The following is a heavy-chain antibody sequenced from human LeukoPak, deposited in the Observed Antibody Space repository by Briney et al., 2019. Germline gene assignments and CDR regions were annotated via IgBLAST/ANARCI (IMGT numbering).Heavy chain of an antibody. J-gene: IGHJ4*02. Sequence: PGGSLRLSCAASGFTFSSYSMNWVRQAPGKGLEWVSSISSSSSYIYYADSVKSRFTISRDNAKNSLYLQMNSLRAEGTAVYYCARGPHSYGHYFDYWGQGTLVTVSS. CDR3: ARGPHSYGHYFDY. CDR1: GFTFSSYS. CDR2: ISSSSSYI. D-gene: IGHD5-18*01. V-gene: IGHV3-21*01.